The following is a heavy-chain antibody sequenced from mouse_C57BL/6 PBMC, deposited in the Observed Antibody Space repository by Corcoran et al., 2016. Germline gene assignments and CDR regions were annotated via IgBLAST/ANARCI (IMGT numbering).Heavy chain of an antibody. V-gene: IGHV1-18*01. CDR3: ASTRPRNYDGSSYDYFDY. Sequence: EVQLQQSGPELVKPGASVKIPCKASGYTFTDYNMDWVKQSHGKSLEWIGQIYPGDGDTNYNGKFKGKSTLTADKSSSTAYMQLSSLTSEDSAVDVCASTRPRNYDGSSYDYFDYGGQGTNRTVSS. CDR2: IYPGDGDT. D-gene: IGHD1-1*01. J-gene: IGHJ2*01. CDR1: GYTFTDYN.